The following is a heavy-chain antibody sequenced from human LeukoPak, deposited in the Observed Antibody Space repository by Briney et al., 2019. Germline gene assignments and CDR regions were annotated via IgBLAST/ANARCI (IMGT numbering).Heavy chain of an antibody. D-gene: IGHD1-26*01. CDR2: IKSKTDGGTT. CDR3: TTGAPRAYSGSYSNC. V-gene: IGHV3-15*01. CDR1: GFTFSNAW. J-gene: IGHJ4*02. Sequence: PGGSLRLSCAASGFTFSNAWMSWVRQAPGKGLEWVGRIKSKTDGGTTDYAAPVKGRFTISRDDSQNTLYLQMNSLTTEDTAVYYCTTGAPRAYSGSYSNCWGQGTLVTVSS.